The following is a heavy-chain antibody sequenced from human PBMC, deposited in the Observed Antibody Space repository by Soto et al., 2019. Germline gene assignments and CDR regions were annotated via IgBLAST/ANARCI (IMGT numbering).Heavy chain of an antibody. D-gene: IGHD6-19*01. CDR2: ISYDGSNK. V-gene: IGHV3-30-3*01. CDR1: GFTFSSYA. Sequence: PGGSLRLSCAASGFTFSSYAMHWVRQAPGKGLEWVAVISYDGSNKYYADSVKGRFIISRDNSKNTLYLQMNSLRAEDTAVYYCARDRDWGSGWQKFYYYYGMDVWGQGTTVTVSS. CDR3: ARDRDWGSGWQKFYYYYGMDV. J-gene: IGHJ6*02.